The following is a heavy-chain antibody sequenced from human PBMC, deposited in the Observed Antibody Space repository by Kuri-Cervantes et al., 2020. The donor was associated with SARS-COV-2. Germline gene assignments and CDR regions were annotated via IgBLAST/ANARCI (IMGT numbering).Heavy chain of an antibody. CDR1: GYSFTSYW. CDR3: ARQSADCSSTSCYIGY. Sequence: GESLKISCKGSGYSFTSYWIGWVRQMPGKGLEWMGIIYPGDSDTRYSPSFQGQVTISADKSISTAYLQWSSLKASDTAMYYCARQSADCSSTSCYIGYWGQGTLVTVSS. D-gene: IGHD2-2*02. V-gene: IGHV5-51*01. J-gene: IGHJ4*02. CDR2: IYPGDSDT.